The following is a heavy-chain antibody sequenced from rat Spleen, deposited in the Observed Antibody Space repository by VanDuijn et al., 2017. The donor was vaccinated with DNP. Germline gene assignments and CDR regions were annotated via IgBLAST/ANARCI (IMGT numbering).Heavy chain of an antibody. D-gene: IGHD5-1*01. CDR3: KLGGAY. Sequence: EVQLVESGRGLVQPGRSLKLSCAASGLTFSNYAMAWVRQAPTKGLEWVASITNSGSDTKYRDSVQGRFTISRDNAKNTLYLQMDSLRSEDTATYYCKLGGAYWGQGVMVTVSS. CDR1: GLTFSNYA. V-gene: IGHV5S13*01. J-gene: IGHJ2*01. CDR2: ITNSGSDT.